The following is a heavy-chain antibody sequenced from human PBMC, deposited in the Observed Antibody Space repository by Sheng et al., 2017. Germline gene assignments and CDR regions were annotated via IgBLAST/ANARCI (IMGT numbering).Heavy chain of an antibody. J-gene: IGHJ4*02. CDR2: LYHGGNS. CDR3: ARKATSGWYVDF. D-gene: IGHD6-19*01. V-gene: IGHV4-38-2*02. Sequence: QVQLQESGPGLVKPSETLSLTCTVSGYSISSGYYWGWIRQSPGKGLEWIGNLYHGGNSYYNPSLKSRVTISLDTSKNQVSLKLNSVTAADTAVYYCARKATSGWYVDFWGQGTLGHRLL. CDR1: GYSISSGYY.